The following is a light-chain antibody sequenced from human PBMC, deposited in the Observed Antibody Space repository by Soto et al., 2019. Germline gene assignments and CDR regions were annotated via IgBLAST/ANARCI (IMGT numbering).Light chain of an antibody. CDR1: QTISNSY. Sequence: EIVLTQSPGTLSLSPGERATLYCRASQTISNSYLAWYQQKPGQAPRLLIYGASSRATGIPDRFSGSGSVTDFTLTISRLEPEDFAVYFCQQYGSSPRTFGQGTKV. V-gene: IGKV3-20*01. CDR3: QQYGSSPRT. CDR2: GAS. J-gene: IGKJ1*01.